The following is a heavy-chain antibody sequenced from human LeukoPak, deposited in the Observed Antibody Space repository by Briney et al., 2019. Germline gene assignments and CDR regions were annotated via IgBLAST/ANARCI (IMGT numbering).Heavy chain of an antibody. CDR3: ARASGSSLSRARFDY. D-gene: IGHD1-26*01. CDR2: ISGGGDFI. V-gene: IGHV3-23*01. J-gene: IGHJ4*02. Sequence: GGSLRLSCAASVWFFTQHAVNLGRQAPGKGLEWVSAISGGGDFIYYAESVKGRFTISRDISTSTVYLQMNRMSAADTAISFCARASGSSLSRARFDYWGPGTLVTVSS. CDR1: VWFFTQHA.